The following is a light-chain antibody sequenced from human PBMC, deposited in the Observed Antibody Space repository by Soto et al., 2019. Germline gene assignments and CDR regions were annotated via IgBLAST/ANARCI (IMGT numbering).Light chain of an antibody. CDR2: DAS. CDR3: QQYSSYAPLT. CDR1: QSISSW. Sequence: DIQMTQSPSTLSASVGDRVTITCRASQSISSWLAWYQQKPGKAPKLLIYDASSLESGVPSRFSGSGSGTDFTLTISRLQPDDFATYYCQQYSSYAPLTFGQGTKLEI. J-gene: IGKJ2*01. V-gene: IGKV1-5*01.